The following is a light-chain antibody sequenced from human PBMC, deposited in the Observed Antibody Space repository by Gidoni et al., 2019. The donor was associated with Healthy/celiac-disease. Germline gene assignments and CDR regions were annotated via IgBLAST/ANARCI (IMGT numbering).Light chain of an antibody. Sequence: DIQMTQSPSSLSASVGDRVTITCRASQSISSYLNCYQQKPGKAPKLLIYAASSLQSGVPSMFSGSGSGTDFTLTISSLQPEDFATYYCQQSYSRETFGQXTKVEIK. CDR1: QSISSY. CDR3: QQSYSRET. CDR2: AAS. J-gene: IGKJ1*01. V-gene: IGKV1-39*01.